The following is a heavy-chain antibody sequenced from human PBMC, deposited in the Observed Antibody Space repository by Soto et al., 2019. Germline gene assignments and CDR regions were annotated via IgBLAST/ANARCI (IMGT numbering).Heavy chain of an antibody. J-gene: IGHJ4*02. CDR2: VDYSGTA. CDR3: ARITGRHLDY. Sequence: SETLSLTCTVSSGSISVTDVFWGWVRQPPGKCLEWIGNVDYSGTAYFSPSLATRVTFPVDTSKNQFSLTLYSVTAADTAVYYCARITGRHLDYWGQGILVTVSS. V-gene: IGHV4-39*01. D-gene: IGHD1-20*01. CDR1: SGSISVTDVF.